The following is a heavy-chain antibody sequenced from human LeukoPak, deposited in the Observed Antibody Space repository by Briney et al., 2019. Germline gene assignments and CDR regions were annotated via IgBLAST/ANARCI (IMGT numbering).Heavy chain of an antibody. CDR2: ISYDGSNK. Sequence: GGSLGLSCEASGFTFSSYAMHWVRQAPVKGLEWVAVISYDGSNKYYADSVKGRFTISRDNSKNTLYLQMNSLRAEDTAVYYCARDSTDNPKYSSGWYFDYWGQGTLVTVSS. J-gene: IGHJ4*02. CDR3: ARDSTDNPKYSSGWYFDY. CDR1: GFTFSSYA. D-gene: IGHD6-19*01. V-gene: IGHV3-30-3*01.